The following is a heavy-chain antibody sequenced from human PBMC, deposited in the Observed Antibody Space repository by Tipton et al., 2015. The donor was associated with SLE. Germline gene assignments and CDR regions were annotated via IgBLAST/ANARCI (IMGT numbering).Heavy chain of an antibody. J-gene: IGHJ6*03. CDR2: LFYSGTT. V-gene: IGHV4-59*01. CDR1: GGSISSDY. CDR3: ARGGLGYSYYYYMDV. Sequence: TLSLTCIVSGGSISSDYWSWIRQPPGKGLEWIGYLFYSGTTYYNPSLTTRVTISVDTSKNQFSLKLLSVTAADTAVYYCARGGLGYSYYYYMDVWGKGTTVTVSS. D-gene: IGHD5-18*01.